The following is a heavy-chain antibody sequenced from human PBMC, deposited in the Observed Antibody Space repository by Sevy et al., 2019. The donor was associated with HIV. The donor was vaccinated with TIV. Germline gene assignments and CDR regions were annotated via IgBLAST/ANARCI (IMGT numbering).Heavy chain of an antibody. CDR3: ARGTRDFWSGYPTPNYYYYGMDV. CDR1: GFTFSSYA. D-gene: IGHD3-3*01. Sequence: GGSLRLSCAASGFTFSSYAMHWVRQAPGKGLEWVADIIYDGSKKYYADSVKGRFTISRDNSKNTLYLQMNSLRAEDTAVYYCARGTRDFWSGYPTPNYYYYGMDVWGQGTTVTVSS. J-gene: IGHJ6*02. V-gene: IGHV3-30-3*01. CDR2: IIYDGSKK.